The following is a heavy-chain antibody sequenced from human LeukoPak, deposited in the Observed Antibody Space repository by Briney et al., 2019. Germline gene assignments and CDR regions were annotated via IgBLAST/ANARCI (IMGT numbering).Heavy chain of an antibody. CDR2: IHYSGSA. CDR3: ARERDSNYYDSRGYSDAFDI. CDR1: GGSIRSGAYF. D-gene: IGHD3-22*01. J-gene: IGHJ3*02. V-gene: IGHV4-31*03. Sequence: SETLSLTCTVSGGSIRSGAYFWSWIRQRPGKGLEWIGYIHYSGSAYYNPSLKSRITVPVDTTKNQFSLKLSSVTAADTAVYYYARERDSNYYDSRGYSDAFDIWGQGTMVTVSS.